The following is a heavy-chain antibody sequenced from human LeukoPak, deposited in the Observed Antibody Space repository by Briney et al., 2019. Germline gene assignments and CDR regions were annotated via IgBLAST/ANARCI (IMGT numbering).Heavy chain of an antibody. D-gene: IGHD2-15*01. J-gene: IGHJ4*02. V-gene: IGHV3-23*01. CDR3: AKEDSGASPDY. Sequence: GGSLRLSCAASGFTFTNNAMSWVRQAPGKGLEWVSAISGSWGDGSYYADSVRGRFTISRDNPENTLFLQMNSLRAEDTAVYYCAKEDSGASPDYWGQGTLVTVSS. CDR1: GFTFTNNA. CDR2: ISGSWGDGS.